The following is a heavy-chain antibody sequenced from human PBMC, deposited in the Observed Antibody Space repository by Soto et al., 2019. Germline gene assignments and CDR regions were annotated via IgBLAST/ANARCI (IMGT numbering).Heavy chain of an antibody. CDR1: GFTFSGSA. Sequence: GGSLRLSCAASGFTFSGSAMHWVRQASGKGLEWVGRIRSKANSYATAYAASVKGRFTISRDDSKNTAYLQMNSLKTEDTAVYYCTRQASRKDWYFDLWCRGTLVTVSS. CDR2: IRSKANSYAT. CDR3: TRQASRKDWYFDL. J-gene: IGHJ2*01. V-gene: IGHV3-73*01.